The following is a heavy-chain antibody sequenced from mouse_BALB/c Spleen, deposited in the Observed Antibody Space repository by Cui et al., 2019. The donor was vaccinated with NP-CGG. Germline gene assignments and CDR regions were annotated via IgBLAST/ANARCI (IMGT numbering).Heavy chain of an antibody. V-gene: IGHV1-72*01. D-gene: IGHD1-1*01. CDR2: IDPNSGGT. CDR1: GYTFTSYW. CDR3: ARYDYYGSSYFDY. J-gene: IGHJ2*01. Sequence: QVQLQQPWAEPVNPGASVQLSCKASGYTFTSYWMHWVKQRPGRGLEWIGRIDPNSGGTKYNEKFKTKATLTVDKPSSTAYMQLSSLTSEDSAVYYCARYDYYGSSYFDYWGQGTTLTVSS.